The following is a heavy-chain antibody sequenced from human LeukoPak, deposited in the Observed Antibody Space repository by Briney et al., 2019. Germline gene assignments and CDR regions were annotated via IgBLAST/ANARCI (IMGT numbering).Heavy chain of an antibody. CDR2: ISSSSSYI. CDR3: ARDESIAAAGTFDY. J-gene: IGHJ4*02. V-gene: IGHV3-21*01. Sequence: PWGSLRLSCAASGFTFSSYAMHWVRQAPGKGLEWVSSISSSSSYIYYADSVKGRFTISRDNAKNSLYLQMNSLRAEDTAVYYCARDESIAAAGTFDYWGQGTLVTVSS. CDR1: GFTFSSYA. D-gene: IGHD6-13*01.